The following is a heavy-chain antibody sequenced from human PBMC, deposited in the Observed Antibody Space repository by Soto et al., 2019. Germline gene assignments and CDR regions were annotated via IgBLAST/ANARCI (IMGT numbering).Heavy chain of an antibody. CDR1: GFTFSSYA. CDR3: EKVCVLTRTWYGYFDY. Sequence: GSLRLSCAASGFTFSSYAMSWVRQAPGKGLEWVSAISGSGGSTYYADSVKGRFTISRDNSKNTLYLKMNSLRAEDTDVYYCEKVCVLTRTWYGYFDYLGKGPLVTV. D-gene: IGHD6-13*01. V-gene: IGHV3-23*01. J-gene: IGHJ4*02. CDR2: ISGSGGST.